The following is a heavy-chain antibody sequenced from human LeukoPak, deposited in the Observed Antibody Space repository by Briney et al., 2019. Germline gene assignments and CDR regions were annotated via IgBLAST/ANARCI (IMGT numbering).Heavy chain of an antibody. V-gene: IGHV3-9*01. CDR2: ISWNADKI. D-gene: IGHD3-10*01. J-gene: IGHJ4*02. CDR1: GFTFVDYA. Sequence: GRSLRLSCTASGFTFVDYAMHWVRQAPGEGLEWVSCISWNADKIGYANSVKGRFTVSRDNAKNSLYLQMRSLRPEDTALYYCTKDIFGGSGSFPAAFFDAWGQGTLVTVSS. CDR3: TKDIFGGSGSFPAAFFDA.